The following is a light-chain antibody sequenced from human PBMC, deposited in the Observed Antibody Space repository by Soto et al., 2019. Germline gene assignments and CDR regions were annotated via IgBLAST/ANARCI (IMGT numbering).Light chain of an antibody. CDR3: QQRNMWPRT. J-gene: IGKJ1*01. V-gene: IGKV3-11*01. CDR2: DAS. Sequence: EIVLTQSPATLSFAPVEIATLACRASQNIDSDLAWYQQRPGQPPRLLIYDASNRARGIPARFGGSGSGADFTLSISSLEPEDFAVYHCQQRNMWPRTFGQGTKVDIK. CDR1: QNIDSD.